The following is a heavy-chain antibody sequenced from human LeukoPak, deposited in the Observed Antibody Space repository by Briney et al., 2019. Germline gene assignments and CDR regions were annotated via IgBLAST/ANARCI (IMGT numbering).Heavy chain of an antibody. CDR3: ARDPSGYFNY. CDR2: IYYSGST. J-gene: IGHJ4*02. D-gene: IGHD3-22*01. CDR1: GGSVSSGNYY. Sequence: SETLSLTCTVSGGSVSSGNYYWSWIRQPPWKGLEWIGYIYYSGSTNYNPSLKSRVTISVDTSKNQFSLKLSSVTAADTAVYYCARDPSGYFNYWGQGTLATVSS. V-gene: IGHV4-61*01.